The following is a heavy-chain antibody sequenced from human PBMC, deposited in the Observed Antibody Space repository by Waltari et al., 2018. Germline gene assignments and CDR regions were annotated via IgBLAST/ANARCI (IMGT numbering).Heavy chain of an antibody. D-gene: IGHD1-7*01. CDR2: INPDGTDT. V-gene: IGHV3-74*01. CDR1: GFTFDTFW. J-gene: IGHJ4*02. Sequence: EVRLVESGGGSVPPGEALRLSCVGSGFTFDTFWLHWVRQVPGKGLMWVSRINPDGTDTTYADSVKGRFTMSRDNSRNTLYLEMTGLRVDDSAVYYCARGPFSYSSGTQSHWGRGALVTVSS. CDR3: ARGPFSYSSGTQSH.